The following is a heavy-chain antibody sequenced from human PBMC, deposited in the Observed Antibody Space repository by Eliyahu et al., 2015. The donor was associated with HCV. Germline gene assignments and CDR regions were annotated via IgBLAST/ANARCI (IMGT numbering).Heavy chain of an antibody. J-gene: IGHJ6*02. CDR3: ARVGRIAVAGHFAGYYYYGMDV. D-gene: IGHD6-19*01. Sequence: VKGQFTISRDNSKNTLYLQMNSLRAEDTAVYYCARVGRIAVAGHFAGYYYYGMDVWGQGTTVTVSS. V-gene: IGHV3-30*07.